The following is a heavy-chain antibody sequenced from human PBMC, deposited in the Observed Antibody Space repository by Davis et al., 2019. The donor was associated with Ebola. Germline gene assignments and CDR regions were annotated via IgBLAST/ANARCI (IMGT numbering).Heavy chain of an antibody. CDR3: AREYFRYYYMDV. J-gene: IGHJ6*03. D-gene: IGHD2-8*01. CDR1: GGSISSGDYY. CDR2: IFHSGST. V-gene: IGHV4-39*07. Sequence: PSETLSLTCTVSGGSISSGDYYWSWIRQPPGKGLEWIGEIFHSGSTIYNPSLESRVTISVDKSKNQFSLNLTSVTAADTAVYYCAREYFRYYYMDVWGRGTTVTVSS.